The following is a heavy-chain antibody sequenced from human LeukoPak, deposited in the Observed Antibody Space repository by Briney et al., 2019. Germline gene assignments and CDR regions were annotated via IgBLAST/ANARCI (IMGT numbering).Heavy chain of an antibody. CDR1: GGSISSYY. V-gene: IGHV4-59*08. D-gene: IGHD5-18*01. J-gene: IGHJ4*02. Sequence: SETLSLTCTVSGGSISSYYCSWIRQPPGKGLEWIGYIYYSGSTNYNPSLKSRVTISVDTSKNQFSLKLSSVTAADTAVYYCARLGLWVDFDYWGQGTLVTVSS. CDR2: IYYSGST. CDR3: ARLGLWVDFDY.